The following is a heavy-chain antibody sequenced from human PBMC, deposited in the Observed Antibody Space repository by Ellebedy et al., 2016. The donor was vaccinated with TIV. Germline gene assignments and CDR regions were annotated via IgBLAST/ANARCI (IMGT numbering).Heavy chain of an antibody. CDR3: GRGSTGNYYAMDV. Sequence: GGSLRLXCAASGFTGSSNYINWVRQAPGKGLDWVSVMYSGGSTFYADSVKGRFTISRDNSKNTLYLQMNSLRAEDTAVYYCGRGSTGNYYAMDVWGQGTTVTVSS. CDR1: GFTGSSNY. J-gene: IGHJ6*02. D-gene: IGHD1-1*01. CDR2: MYSGGST. V-gene: IGHV3-53*01.